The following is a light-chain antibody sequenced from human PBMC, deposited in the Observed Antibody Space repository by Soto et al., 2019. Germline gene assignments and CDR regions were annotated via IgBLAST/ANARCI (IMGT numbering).Light chain of an antibody. Sequence: QSVLTQPASVSGSPGRSITISCSGTGSDVGAYNYVSWYQQHPAKAPKLMIYDVSNRPSGVSDRSSGSKSGNTASLTISGLQAEDEADYYCYSYTSSSTYVFGSGTKVTVL. V-gene: IGLV2-14*01. CDR1: GSDVGAYNY. CDR3: YSYTSSSTYV. CDR2: DVS. J-gene: IGLJ1*01.